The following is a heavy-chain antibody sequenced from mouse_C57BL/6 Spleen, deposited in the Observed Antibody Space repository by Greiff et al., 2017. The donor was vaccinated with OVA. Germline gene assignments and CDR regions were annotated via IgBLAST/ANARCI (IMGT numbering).Heavy chain of an antibody. J-gene: IGHJ2*01. Sequence: EVMLVESGGGLVQPGGSLSLSCAASGFTFTDYYMRWVRQPPGKALEWLGFIRNKANGYTTEYSASVKGRFTISRDNSQSILYLQMNALRAEDSATYYCARYNGPFDYWGQGTTLTVSS. CDR3: ARYNGPFDY. CDR2: IRNKANGYTT. CDR1: GFTFTDYY. D-gene: IGHD1-2*01. V-gene: IGHV7-3*01.